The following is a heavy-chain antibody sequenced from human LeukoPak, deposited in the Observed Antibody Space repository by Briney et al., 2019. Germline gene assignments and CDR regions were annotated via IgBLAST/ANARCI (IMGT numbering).Heavy chain of an antibody. CDR1: GGTFSSYA. CDR3: ARDTSSSGWIYYYYGMDV. J-gene: IGHJ6*02. Sequence: VASVKVSCKASGGTFSSYAISWVRQAPGQGLEWMGWISAYNGNTNYAQKLQGRVTMTTDTSTSTAYMELRSLRSDDTAVYYCARDTSSSGWIYYYYGMDVWGQGTTVTVSS. D-gene: IGHD6-25*01. CDR2: ISAYNGNT. V-gene: IGHV1-18*01.